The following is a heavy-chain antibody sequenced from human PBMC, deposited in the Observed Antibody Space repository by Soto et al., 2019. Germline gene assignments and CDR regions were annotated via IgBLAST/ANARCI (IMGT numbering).Heavy chain of an antibody. V-gene: IGHV4-30-2*01. D-gene: IGHD1-1*01. J-gene: IGHJ5*02. Sequence: QLQLQESGSGLVKPSQTLSLTCAVSGGSISSGGYSWNWIRQPPGKGLEWIGYIYHSGSTLYNPSPKSRAXXXIXXSKTHFPLKLSSVPAADTAVYYCARDQLEGNWFDPWGQGTLVTVSS. CDR3: ARDQLEGNWFDP. CDR2: IYHSGST. CDR1: GGSISSGGYS.